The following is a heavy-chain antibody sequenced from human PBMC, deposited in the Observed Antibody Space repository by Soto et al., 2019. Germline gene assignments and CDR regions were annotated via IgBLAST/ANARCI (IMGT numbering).Heavy chain of an antibody. V-gene: IGHV4-34*01. CDR1: GGSFSGYY. Sequence: KPSETLSLTCAVYGGSFSGYYWSWIRQPPGKGLEWIGEINHSGSTNYNPSLKSRVTISVDTSKNQFSLKLSSVTAADTAVYYCASRPPDYYDRYRDDYYGMDVWGQGTTVTVSS. J-gene: IGHJ6*02. D-gene: IGHD3-22*01. CDR3: ASRPPDYYDRYRDDYYGMDV. CDR2: INHSGST.